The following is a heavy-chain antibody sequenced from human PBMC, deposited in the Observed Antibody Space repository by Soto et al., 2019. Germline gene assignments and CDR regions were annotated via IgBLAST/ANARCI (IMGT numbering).Heavy chain of an antibody. Sequence: SETLSLTCAVYGGSFSGYYWSWIRQPPGKGLEWIGEINHSGSTNYNPSLKSRVTISVDTSKNQFSLKLSSVTAADTAVYYCARGHRNIVVVPAAKLNRGPFDCWGQGTLVTVSS. D-gene: IGHD2-2*01. CDR2: INHSGST. CDR3: ARGHRNIVVVPAAKLNRGPFDC. CDR1: GGSFSGYY. J-gene: IGHJ4*02. V-gene: IGHV4-34*01.